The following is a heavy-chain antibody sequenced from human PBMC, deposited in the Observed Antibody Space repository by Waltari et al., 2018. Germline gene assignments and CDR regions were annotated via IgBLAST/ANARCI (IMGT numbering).Heavy chain of an antibody. Sequence: EVQLVESGGGLVQPWGALRLSLAAPGFPFSSCWMRWVRPAPGKGLEWVAIIKGDGSETHYVDSVRGRFTISRNNAERSLDLQMTGLRGEDTALYYCARGAGYIVDYWGQGTLVTVSS. CDR1: GFPFSSCW. V-gene: IGHV3-7*01. CDR2: IKGDGSET. CDR3: ARGAGYIVDY. D-gene: IGHD5-12*01. J-gene: IGHJ4*02.